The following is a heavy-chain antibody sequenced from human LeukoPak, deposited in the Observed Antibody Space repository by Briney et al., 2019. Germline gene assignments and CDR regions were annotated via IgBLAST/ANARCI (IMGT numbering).Heavy chain of an antibody. CDR3: AKDPTYYDYVWGSYRPAPPDY. CDR1: GFTFSSYA. CDR2: ISGSGGST. J-gene: IGHJ4*02. D-gene: IGHD3-16*02. V-gene: IGHV3-23*01. Sequence: GGSLRLSCAASGFTFSSYAMSWVRQAPRKGLEWVSAISGSGGSTYYADSVKGRFTISRDNSKNTLYLQMNSLRAEDTAVYYCAKDPTYYDYVWGSYRPAPPDYWGQGTLVTVSS.